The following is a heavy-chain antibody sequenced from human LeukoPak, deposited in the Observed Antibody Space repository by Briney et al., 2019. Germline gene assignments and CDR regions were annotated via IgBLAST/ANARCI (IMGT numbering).Heavy chain of an antibody. CDR1: GYTFNNYG. CDR3: ARNSTVTTPGMDV. Sequence: ASVKVSCKASGYTFNNYGIGWVRQAPGQGLEWMGWISPYNGNTKYAQKFQGRVTMTTDTSTSTAYMDLRSLSFDDTAVYYCARNSTVTTPGMDVWGSGTTVTVSS. J-gene: IGHJ6*03. D-gene: IGHD4-17*01. V-gene: IGHV1-18*01. CDR2: ISPYNGNT.